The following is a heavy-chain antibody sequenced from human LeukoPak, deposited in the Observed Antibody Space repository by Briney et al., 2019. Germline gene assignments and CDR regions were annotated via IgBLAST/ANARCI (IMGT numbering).Heavy chain of an antibody. CDR1: GYTFTIYA. CDR3: ARDTGGNSGSYYGY. CDR2: INAGNGNT. V-gene: IGHV1-3*01. D-gene: IGHD1-26*01. Sequence: ASVKVSCKASGYTFTIYAMHWVRQAPGQRLEWMGWINAGNGNTKYSQKFQGRVTITRDTSASTAYMELSSLRSEDTAVYYCARDTGGNSGSYYGYRGQGTLVTVSS. J-gene: IGHJ4*02.